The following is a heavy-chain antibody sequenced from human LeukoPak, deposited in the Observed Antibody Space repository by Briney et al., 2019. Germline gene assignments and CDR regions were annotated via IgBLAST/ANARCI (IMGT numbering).Heavy chain of an antibody. V-gene: IGHV1-69*13. D-gene: IGHD3-16*01. Sequence: SVKVSCKASGGTFSSYAISWVRQAPGQGLEWMGGIIPIFGTANYAQKFQGRVTITANESTSTAYMELSSLRSEDTAVYYCARARRLGDLDFEWGQGTLVTVSS. CDR3: ARARRLGDLDFE. CDR2: IIPIFGTA. CDR1: GGTFSSYA. J-gene: IGHJ4*02.